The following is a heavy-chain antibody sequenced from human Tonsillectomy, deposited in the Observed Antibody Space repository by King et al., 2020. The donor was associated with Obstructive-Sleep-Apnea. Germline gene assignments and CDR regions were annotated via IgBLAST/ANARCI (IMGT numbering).Heavy chain of an antibody. Sequence: VQLVESGGGVVQPGRSLRLSCAASGFTFNTYGMHWVRQAPGKGLEWVAFISFDSAKKTYADSVKGRFSVSRDNSKNTMFLQMDSLRAEDTAMYYCARDVLASSGWGHRTYWGQGTLVPVSS. D-gene: IGHD3-22*01. CDR2: ISFDSAKK. CDR3: ARDVLASSGWGHRTY. J-gene: IGHJ4*02. V-gene: IGHV3-33*01. CDR1: GFTFNTYG.